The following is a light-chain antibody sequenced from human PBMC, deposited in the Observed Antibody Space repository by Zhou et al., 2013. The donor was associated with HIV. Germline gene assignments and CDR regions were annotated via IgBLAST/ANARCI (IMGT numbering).Light chain of an antibody. Sequence: EIVLTQSPDTLSLSPGETATLSCRATQSVSSNSLAWYQQRPGQAPRLLIYGVSSRATGIPDRFSGSGSGTDFTLTISRLDPEDFAVYFCQQYGSAPWTFGQGTKVEI. CDR1: QSVSSNS. J-gene: IGKJ1*01. V-gene: IGKV3-20*01. CDR3: QQYGSAPWT. CDR2: GVS.